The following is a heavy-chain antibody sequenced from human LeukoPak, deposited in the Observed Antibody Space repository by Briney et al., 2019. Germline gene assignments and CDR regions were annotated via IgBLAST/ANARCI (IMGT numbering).Heavy chain of an antibody. D-gene: IGHD3-22*01. CDR3: ARDPSSGYYDAFDI. Sequence: GGSLRLSCAASGFTFSSYSMNWVRQAPGKGLEWVSSVSSSSSYIYYADSVEGRFTISRDNAKNSLYLQMNSLRAEDTAVYYCARDPSSGYYDAFDIWGQGTMVTVSS. J-gene: IGHJ3*02. CDR1: GFTFSSYS. CDR2: VSSSSSYI. V-gene: IGHV3-21*01.